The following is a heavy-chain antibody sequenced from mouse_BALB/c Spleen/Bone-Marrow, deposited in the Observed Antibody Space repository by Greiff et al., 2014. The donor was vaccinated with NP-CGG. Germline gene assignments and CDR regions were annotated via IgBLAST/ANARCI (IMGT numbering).Heavy chain of an antibody. CDR2: ISTYYGNT. J-gene: IGHJ2*01. CDR1: GYTFTDYA. D-gene: IGHD1-1*01. CDR3: ARPIYYYGSSYGRGYYFDY. Sequence: QVQLQQPGPELVRPGVSVKISCKGSGYTFTDYAMHWVKQSHAKSLEWIGVISTYYGNTNYNQKFKGKATMTVDKSSSTAYMELARLTSEDSAIYYCARPIYYYGSSYGRGYYFDYWGQGTTLTVSS. V-gene: IGHV1-67*01.